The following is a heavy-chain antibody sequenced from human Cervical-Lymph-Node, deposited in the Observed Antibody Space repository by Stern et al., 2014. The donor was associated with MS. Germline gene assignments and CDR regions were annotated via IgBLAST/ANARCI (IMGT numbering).Heavy chain of an antibody. J-gene: IGHJ3*02. D-gene: IGHD3-22*01. Sequence: VQLVQTGVEVKKPGASGKVSCKASGYTFTSYHMHWVRQAPGQGLEWMGIINPGGVSTTYAQNFQGRLIMTRDTSTSTVYMELSSLRSEDTALYYCARAGGYYVFDIWGQGTRVTVSS. CDR1: GYTFTSYH. V-gene: IGHV1-46*01. CDR3: ARAGGYYVFDI. CDR2: INPGGVST.